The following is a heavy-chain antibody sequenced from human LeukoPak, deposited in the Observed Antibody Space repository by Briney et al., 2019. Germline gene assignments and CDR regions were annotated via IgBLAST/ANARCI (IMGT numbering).Heavy chain of an antibody. CDR1: GFTFSSYS. CDR3: ARVHDCSGGSCYPDAFDI. CDR2: ISSSSSYI. D-gene: IGHD2-15*01. V-gene: IGHV3-21*01. Sequence: GGSLRLSCAASGFTFSSYSTNWVRQAPGKGLEWVSSISSSSSYIYYADSVKGRFTISGDNAKNSLYLQMNSLRAEDTAVYYCARVHDCSGGSCYPDAFDIWGQGTMVTVSS. J-gene: IGHJ3*02.